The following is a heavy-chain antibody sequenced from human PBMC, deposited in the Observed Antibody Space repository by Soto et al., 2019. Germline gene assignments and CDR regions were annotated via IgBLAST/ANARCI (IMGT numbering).Heavy chain of an antibody. V-gene: IGHV4-31*03. CDR1: GGSISSVGYY. CDR3: ARGGQAAGTRPFDY. J-gene: IGHJ4*02. D-gene: IGHD6-13*01. Sequence: QVQLQESGPGLVKPSQTLSLTCTVSGGSISSVGYYWSWIRQHPGKGLEWIGYIYYSGGTYYNPSLKSRVTISVDTSKNQFSLKLSSVTAADTAVYYCARGGQAAGTRPFDYWGQGTLVTVSS. CDR2: IYYSGGT.